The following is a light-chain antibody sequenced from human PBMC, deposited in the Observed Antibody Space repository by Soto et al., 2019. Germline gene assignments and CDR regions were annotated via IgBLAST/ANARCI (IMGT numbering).Light chain of an antibody. Sequence: QSALTQPASVSGSPGQSITISCTGTSSDVGGYNYVSWYQQLPGKAPKLIISDVSDRPSGVSNRFSGSKSRNTASLTISGLQAVDEADYYCSSYTSSSLVVFGGGTKLTVL. CDR2: DVS. CDR1: SSDVGGYNY. J-gene: IGLJ2*01. V-gene: IGLV2-14*03. CDR3: SSYTSSSLVV.